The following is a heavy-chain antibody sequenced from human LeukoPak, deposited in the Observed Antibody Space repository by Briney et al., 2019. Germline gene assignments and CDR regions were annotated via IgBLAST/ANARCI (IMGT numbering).Heavy chain of an antibody. Sequence: GRSLRLSCAASGFTLGSYGMQWVRQAPGKGLEWVAVLWSNGINQYYADSVKGRFTISRDNSKNTLFLQVNSLRSEDTGVYYCARRAVAFDYWGQGTLVTVSS. CDR2: LWSNGINQ. J-gene: IGHJ4*02. V-gene: IGHV3-33*01. D-gene: IGHD4-23*01. CDR1: GFTLGSYG. CDR3: ARRAVAFDY.